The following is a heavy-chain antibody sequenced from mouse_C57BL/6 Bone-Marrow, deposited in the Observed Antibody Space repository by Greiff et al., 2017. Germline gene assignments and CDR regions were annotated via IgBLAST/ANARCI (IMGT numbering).Heavy chain of an antibody. V-gene: IGHV1-7*01. D-gene: IGHD1-1*01. Sequence: VQLQESGAELAQSGVSVQLSCQASVYTFTSYWMHWVIQRPGQVLAWIGYINPSSGSSMYNQKFKDKATLTADKSSSTAYMQLGSLTYEDSAVYYCARGYYGSRGDYWGQGTSVT. CDR1: VYTFTSYW. CDR2: INPSSGSS. J-gene: IGHJ4*01. CDR3: ARGYYGSRGDY.